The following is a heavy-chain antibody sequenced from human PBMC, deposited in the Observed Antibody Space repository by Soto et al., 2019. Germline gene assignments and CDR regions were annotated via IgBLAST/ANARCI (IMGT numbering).Heavy chain of an antibody. CDR1: GGSLSSRSYY. D-gene: IGHD3-10*01. V-gene: IGHV4-61*01. Sequence: SETLCLTCTVSGGSLSSRSYYWSWIRQPPGKGLEWIGYIYYSGSTNYNPSLKSRVTISVDTSKNQFSLKLSFVTDADTAVYYCARDSDYYGSGRISYYYGTDVWGQGNTVIVCS. J-gene: IGHJ6*01. CDR3: ARDSDYYGSGRISYYYGTDV. CDR2: IYYSGST.